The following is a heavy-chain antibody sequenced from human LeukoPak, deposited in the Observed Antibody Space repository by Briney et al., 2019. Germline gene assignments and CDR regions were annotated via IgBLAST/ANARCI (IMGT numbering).Heavy chain of an antibody. CDR3: ARAQYDFWSGHYDY. CDR1: GGSISSSSYY. CDR2: IYYSGST. V-gene: IGHV4-39*01. D-gene: IGHD3-3*01. Sequence: SETLSLTCTVSGGSISSSSYYWGWIRQPPGKGLEWIGSIYYSGSTYYNPSLKSRVTISVDTSKNQFSLKLSSVTAADTAVYYCARAQYDFWSGHYDYWGQGTLVTVSS. J-gene: IGHJ4*02.